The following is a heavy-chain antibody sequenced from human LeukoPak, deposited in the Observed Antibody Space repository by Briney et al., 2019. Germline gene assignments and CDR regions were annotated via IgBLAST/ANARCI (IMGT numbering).Heavy chain of an antibody. J-gene: IGHJ6*02. V-gene: IGHV3-23*01. CDR1: GFTFSSYA. Sequence: PGGSLRLSCAASGFTFSSYAMSWVRQAPGKGLEWVSSIRGRGNYVYYADSVKGRFTISRDNSKNTLYLQMNSLRAEDTAVYYCAREQRPYGMDVWGQGTTVTVSS. CDR3: AREQRPYGMDV. D-gene: IGHD6-25*01. CDR2: IRGRGNYV.